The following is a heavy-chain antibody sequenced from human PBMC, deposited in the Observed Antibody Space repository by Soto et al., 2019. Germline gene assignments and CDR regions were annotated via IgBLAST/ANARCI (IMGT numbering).Heavy chain of an antibody. CDR3: AISYSNYFSAY. CDR1: GFTVSSNY. CDR2: IYSGGST. V-gene: IGHV3-66*01. J-gene: IGHJ4*02. D-gene: IGHD4-4*01. Sequence: SLRLSCAASGFTVSSNYMSWVRQAPGKGLEWVSVIYSGGSTYYADSVKGRFTISRDNSKNTLYLQMNSLRAEDTAVYYCAISYSNYFSAYWGQGTLVTVSS.